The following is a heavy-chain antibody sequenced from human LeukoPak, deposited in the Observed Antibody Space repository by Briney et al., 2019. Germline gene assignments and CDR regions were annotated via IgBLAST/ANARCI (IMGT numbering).Heavy chain of an antibody. CDR1: GFTFSSYW. V-gene: IGHV3-74*01. J-gene: IGHJ4*02. Sequence: GGSLRLSCAASGFTFSSYWMYWVRQAPGKGLVWVSRINNDGSRTTYADSVKGRFTISRDNAKNTLYLQMYSLRAEDTAVYYCARDLAGAAGYWGQGTLVTVSS. CDR3: ARDLAGAAGY. D-gene: IGHD3-16*01. CDR2: INNDGSRT.